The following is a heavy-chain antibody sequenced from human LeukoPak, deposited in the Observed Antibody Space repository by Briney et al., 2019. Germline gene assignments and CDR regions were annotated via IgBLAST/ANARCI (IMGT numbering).Heavy chain of an antibody. V-gene: IGHV3-23*01. J-gene: IGHJ4*02. CDR1: GFTFSSYA. CDR3: AKVASLCTSTSCVRGGFDY. CDR2: LSGSGGNT. D-gene: IGHD2-2*01. Sequence: GGSLRLSCAASGFTFSSYAMSWVRQVPGKGLEWVSALSGSGGNTYYADSVKGRFTVSRDNSKNTLYLQINSLRAEDTAGYYCAKVASLCTSTSCVRGGFDYWGRGTLVTVSS.